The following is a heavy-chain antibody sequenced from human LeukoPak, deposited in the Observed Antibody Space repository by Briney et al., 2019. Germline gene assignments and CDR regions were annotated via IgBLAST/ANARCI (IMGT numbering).Heavy chain of an antibody. Sequence: GGSPRLSCAASGFTFNNYAINWVRQAPGTGLEWVSFVSGSGDRIYYAGSVKGRFTISRDNSKDTLYLQMNSLRAEDTALYYCAKGPQWATGVAFDIWGQGTMVTVSS. J-gene: IGHJ3*02. CDR3: AKGPQWATGVAFDI. CDR2: VSGSGDRI. CDR1: GFTFNNYA. D-gene: IGHD6-19*01. V-gene: IGHV3-23*01.